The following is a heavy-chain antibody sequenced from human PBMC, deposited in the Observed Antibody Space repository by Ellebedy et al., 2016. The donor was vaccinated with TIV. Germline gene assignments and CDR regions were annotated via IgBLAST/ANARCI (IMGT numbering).Heavy chain of an antibody. V-gene: IGHV4-39*07. CDR3: TKDLSGSGSY. CDR1: GVSITGSSSS. D-gene: IGHD3-10*01. J-gene: IGHJ4*01. Sequence: MPSETLSLTCTVSGVSITGSSSSWGWVRQTPGQGLEWIASMYYRGNTHYNPSLKSRVTISLDTSENQFSLKVDSLTAADTAVFYCTKDLSGSGSYWGQGIMVTVSS. CDR2: MYYRGNT.